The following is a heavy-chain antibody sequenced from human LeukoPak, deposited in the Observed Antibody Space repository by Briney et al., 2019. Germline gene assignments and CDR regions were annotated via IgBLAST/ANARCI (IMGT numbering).Heavy chain of an antibody. V-gene: IGHV3-33*01. CDR3: TRAFLDILTGYFPLDY. CDR2: IWYDGSNK. D-gene: IGHD3-9*01. CDR1: GFTFSSYG. J-gene: IGHJ4*02. Sequence: PGRSLRLSCAASGFTFSSYGMHCVRQAPGKGLEWVAVIWYDGSNKYYADSVKGRFTISRDNSKNTLYLQMNSLRAEDTAVYYCTRAFLDILTGYFPLDYWGQGSLVTVSS.